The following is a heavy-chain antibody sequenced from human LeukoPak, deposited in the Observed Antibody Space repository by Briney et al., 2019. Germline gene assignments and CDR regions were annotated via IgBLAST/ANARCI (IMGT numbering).Heavy chain of an antibody. CDR3: ARDRGPRSVWGTDY. J-gene: IGHJ4*02. CDR1: AFTFGTSG. V-gene: IGHV3-21*04. D-gene: IGHD3-16*01. CDR2: ISPSGKSI. Sequence: GGSLRLSCVASAFTFGTSGMNWVRQAPGKGLEWVSSISPSGKSIYYADSVQGRFTISRDNGKNSLFLQMNSLRAEDTAVYYCARDRGPRSVWGTDYWGQGTLVTVSS.